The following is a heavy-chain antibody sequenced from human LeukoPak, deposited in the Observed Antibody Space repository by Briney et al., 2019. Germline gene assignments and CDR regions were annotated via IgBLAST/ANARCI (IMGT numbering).Heavy chain of an antibody. V-gene: IGHV4-38-2*02. Sequence: SETLSLTCPVSGYSINSGHYWGCIRQPPGKGLEGIGCIYHSGSTYYSPSLKSRVTISVDTSKNQFSLKLTSVTAADTAVYYCARGGNYYYDSSGYDWGQGSLVTVSS. J-gene: IGHJ4*02. CDR1: GYSINSGHY. CDR3: ARGGNYYYDSSGYD. D-gene: IGHD3-22*01. CDR2: IYHSGST.